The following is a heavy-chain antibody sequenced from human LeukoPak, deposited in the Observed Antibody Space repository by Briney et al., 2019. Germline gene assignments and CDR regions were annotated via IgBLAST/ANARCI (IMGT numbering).Heavy chain of an antibody. V-gene: IGHV4-39*01. D-gene: IGHD4-11*01. J-gene: IGHJ4*02. CDR3: ARAEINDYSRY. Sequence: RTSETLSLTCTVSGGSISSSSYYWGWIRQPPGKGLEWIGSIYYSGSPYYSPSLKSRVTISVDTSKKQFSLKLSSVTAADTAVYYCARAEINDYSRYWGPGIPVIVSS. CDR1: GGSISSSSYY. CDR2: IYYSGSP.